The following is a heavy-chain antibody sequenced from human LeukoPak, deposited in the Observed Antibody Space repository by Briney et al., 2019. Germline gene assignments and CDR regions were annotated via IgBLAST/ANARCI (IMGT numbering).Heavy chain of an antibody. V-gene: IGHV4-59*01. J-gene: IGHJ4*02. Sequence: SETLSLTCTVSGGSISSYYWSWIRQPPGKGLEWIGYIYYSGSTNYNPSLKSRVTISVDTSKTQFSLKLSSVTAADTAVYYCARIISGYDKRDYWGQGTLVTVSS. D-gene: IGHD5-12*01. CDR1: GGSISSYY. CDR2: IYYSGST. CDR3: ARIISGYDKRDY.